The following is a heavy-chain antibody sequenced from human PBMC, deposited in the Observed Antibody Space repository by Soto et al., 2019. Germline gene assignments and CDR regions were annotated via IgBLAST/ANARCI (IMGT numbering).Heavy chain of an antibody. CDR2: ISHAGNNK. CDR3: AKDRVKIGYVFDY. CDR1: GFNFSNHG. J-gene: IGHJ4*02. Sequence: QVQLVESGGGVVQPGRSLRLSCAASGFNFSNHGMHWVGQAPGKGLEWVTVISHAGNNKYYADSVKGRFSISRDTSTNMVYLQMNSLRPEDTAVYYCAKDRVKIGYVFDYWGQGTLVAVSS. D-gene: IGHD2-2*01. V-gene: IGHV3-30*18.